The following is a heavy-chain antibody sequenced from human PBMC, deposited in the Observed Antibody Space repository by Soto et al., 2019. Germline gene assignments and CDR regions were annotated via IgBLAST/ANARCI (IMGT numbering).Heavy chain of an antibody. CDR3: ARLPGGIYGDDRHHDY. J-gene: IGHJ4*02. CDR1: GGSISSRIYY. V-gene: IGHV4-39*01. CDR2: ISYTGST. Sequence: SETLSLTCFVSGGSISSRIYYWRWIRQPPGKGLEWIGSISYTGSTYYSPSLKSRVTMSVDTSKNQFSLRLSSVIAADTAVYYCARLPGGIYGDDRHHDYWGQGTLVTVSS. D-gene: IGHD4-17*01.